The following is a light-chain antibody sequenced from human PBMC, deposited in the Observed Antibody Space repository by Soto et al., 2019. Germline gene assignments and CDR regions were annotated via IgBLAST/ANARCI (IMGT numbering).Light chain of an antibody. V-gene: IGKV3-15*01. CDR1: QSVSRY. CDR3: QQYNNWPIT. Sequence: EIVMTQSPDTRSVSPVSGATLSCRASQSVSRYLAWYQQKPGQAPRLLIYGASTRATGIPARFSGSGSGTEFTLTISSLQSEDFAVYYCQQYNNWPITFGQGTRLE. CDR2: GAS. J-gene: IGKJ5*01.